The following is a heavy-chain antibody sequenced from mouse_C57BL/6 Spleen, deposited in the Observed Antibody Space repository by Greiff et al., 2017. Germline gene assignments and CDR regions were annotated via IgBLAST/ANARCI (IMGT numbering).Heavy chain of an antibody. CDR1: GYAFSSSW. D-gene: IGHD1-1*01. CDR2: IYPGDGDT. J-gene: IGHJ4*01. CDR3: ARKTVVAHYAMDY. V-gene: IGHV1-82*01. Sequence: QVQLQQSGPELVKPGASVKISCKASGYAFSSSWMNWVKQRPGKGLEWIGRIYPGDGDTNYNGKFKGKATLTADKSSSTAYMQLSSLTSEDSAVYFCARKTVVAHYAMDYWGQGTSVTVSS.